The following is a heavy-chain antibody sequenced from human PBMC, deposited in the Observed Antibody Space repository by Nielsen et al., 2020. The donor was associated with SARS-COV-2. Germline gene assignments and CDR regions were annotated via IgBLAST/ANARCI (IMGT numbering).Heavy chain of an antibody. D-gene: IGHD3-3*01. CDR3: AKMGGDYDFWSGYVSGPYGMDV. V-gene: IGHV3-7*05. CDR2: IKQDGSEK. Sequence: VRQMPGKGLEWVANIKQDGSEKYYVDSVKGRFTISRDNAKNSLYLQMNSLRAEDTAVYYCAKMGGDYDFWSGYVSGPYGMDVWGQGTTVTVSS. J-gene: IGHJ6*02.